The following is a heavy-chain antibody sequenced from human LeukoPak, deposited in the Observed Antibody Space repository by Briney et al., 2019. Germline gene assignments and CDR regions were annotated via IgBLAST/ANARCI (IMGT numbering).Heavy chain of an antibody. Sequence: GASVKASCKASGSTFTGYYLHWVRQAPGQGLGWMGWFNPNSGGTNYAQKFQGRVTMTRETSISTAYMELSRLRSDDTAVYYCARGRRVGATFDYWGQGTLVTVSS. CDR3: ARGRRVGATFDY. J-gene: IGHJ4*02. V-gene: IGHV1-2*02. CDR2: FNPNSGGT. D-gene: IGHD1-26*01. CDR1: GSTFTGYY.